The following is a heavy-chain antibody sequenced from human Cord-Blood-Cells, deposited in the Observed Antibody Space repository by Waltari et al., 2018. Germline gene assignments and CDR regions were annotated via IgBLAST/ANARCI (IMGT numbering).Heavy chain of an antibody. Sequence: QVQLVQSGAAVKKPGSSVKVSCKASGGTFSSYAISWVRQAPGQGLGWMGRIIPILGIANYAQKFQCRVTITADKSTSTAYMELSSLRSEDTAVYYCARELSYGYFDYWGQGTLVTVSS. CDR3: ARELSYGYFDY. CDR1: GGTFSSYA. V-gene: IGHV1-69*09. D-gene: IGHD5-18*01. J-gene: IGHJ4*02. CDR2: IIPILGIA.